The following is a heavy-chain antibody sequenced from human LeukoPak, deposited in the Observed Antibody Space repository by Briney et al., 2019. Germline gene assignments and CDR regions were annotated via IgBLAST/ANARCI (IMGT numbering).Heavy chain of an antibody. Sequence: PSETLSLTCTVSGGSISSYYWSWIRQPPGKGLEWIGYIYYSGSTNYNPSLKSRVSISIDTSKNQFSLRLTSVTAADTAVYYCARQTGSGLFILPGGQGTLVTVSS. V-gene: IGHV4-59*08. CDR1: GGSISSYY. J-gene: IGHJ4*02. CDR3: ARQTGSGLFILP. CDR2: IYYSGST. D-gene: IGHD3/OR15-3a*01.